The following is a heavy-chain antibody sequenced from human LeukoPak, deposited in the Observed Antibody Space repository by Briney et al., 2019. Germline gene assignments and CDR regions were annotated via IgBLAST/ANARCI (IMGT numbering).Heavy chain of an antibody. V-gene: IGHV4/OR15-8*01. CDR1: GGSNSNNNW. J-gene: IGHJ4*02. Sequence: PSETLPLTFLGTGGSNSNNNWHARVRQPPGKGLEWIGEVHHSGGTNYNPSLKSRVTISADRSNNRFSLSLNSVTAADTAVFYCASGEEYASGPLLFDNSGPGILVTVSS. D-gene: IGHD2-8*01. CDR3: ASGEEYASGPLLFDN. CDR2: VHHSGGT.